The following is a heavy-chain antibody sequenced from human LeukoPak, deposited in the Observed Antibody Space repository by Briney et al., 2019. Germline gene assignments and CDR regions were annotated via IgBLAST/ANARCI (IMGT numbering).Heavy chain of an antibody. CDR3: ARGLGELTYYFDY. D-gene: IGHD1-26*01. J-gene: IGHJ4*02. V-gene: IGHV1-69*05. CDR1: GGTFSSYA. Sequence: SVKVSCKASGGTFSSYAIIWVRQAPGQGLEWMGGIIPIFGTANYAQKFQGRVTITTDESTSTAYMELSSLRSEDTAVYYCARGLGELTYYFDYWGQGTLVTVSS. CDR2: IIPIFGTA.